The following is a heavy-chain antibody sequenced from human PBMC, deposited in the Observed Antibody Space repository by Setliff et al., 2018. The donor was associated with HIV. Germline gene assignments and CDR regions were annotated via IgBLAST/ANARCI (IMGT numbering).Heavy chain of an antibody. CDR1: GGSISSRGYY. J-gene: IGHJ4*02. CDR3: ARIASVAGAYYFDY. V-gene: IGHV4-61*05. D-gene: IGHD2-21*01. CDR2: IYTSGTT. Sequence: KTSETLSLTCTVSGGSISSRGYYWGWIRQPPGKGLEWIGRIYTSGTTNYKPSLNSRVTMSVDTSKNQFSLKLYSATAADTAVYYCARIASVAGAYYFDYWGQGTLVTVSS.